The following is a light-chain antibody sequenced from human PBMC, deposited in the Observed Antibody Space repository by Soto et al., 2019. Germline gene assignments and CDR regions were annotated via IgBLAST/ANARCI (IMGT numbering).Light chain of an antibody. Sequence: QSALTQPASVSGSLGQSITISCTGTSIDVGGYNYVSWYQQHPGQAPKLLIYDVSHRPSGISYRFSGSKSGNTASLTISGRQAEDEADYYCSSYTGSGALVIFGGGTKLTVL. J-gene: IGLJ2*01. CDR3: SSYTGSGALVI. CDR1: SIDVGGYNY. V-gene: IGLV2-14*03. CDR2: DVS.